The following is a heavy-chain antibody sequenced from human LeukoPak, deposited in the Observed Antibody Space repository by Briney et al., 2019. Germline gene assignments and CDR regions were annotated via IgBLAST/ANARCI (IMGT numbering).Heavy chain of an antibody. CDR3: ARAIRPQGWIPSGRTQGYYYGMDV. V-gene: IGHV3-21*01. D-gene: IGHD5-18*01. J-gene: IGHJ6*02. CDR1: GFTFSSYS. CDR2: ISSSSSYI. Sequence: GGSLRLSCAASGFTFSSYSMNWVRQAPGKGLEWVSSISSSSSYIYYADSVKGRFTISRDNAKNSLYLQMNSLRAEDTAVYYCARAIRPQGWIPSGRTQGYYYGMDVWAKGPRSPSP.